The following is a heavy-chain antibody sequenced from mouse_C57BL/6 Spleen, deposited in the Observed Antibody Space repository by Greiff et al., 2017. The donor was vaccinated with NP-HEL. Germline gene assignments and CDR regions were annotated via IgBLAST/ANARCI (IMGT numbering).Heavy chain of an antibody. Sequence: QVQLQQSGAELVRPGTSVKVSCKASGYAFTNYLIEWVKQRPGQGLEWIGVINPGSGGTNYNEKLKGKATLTADKSSSTAYMQLSSLTSEDSAVYFCARSDYGSSSHFDYWGQGTTLTVSS. CDR2: INPGSGGT. CDR3: ARSDYGSSSHFDY. V-gene: IGHV1-54*01. J-gene: IGHJ2*01. D-gene: IGHD1-1*01. CDR1: GYAFTNYL.